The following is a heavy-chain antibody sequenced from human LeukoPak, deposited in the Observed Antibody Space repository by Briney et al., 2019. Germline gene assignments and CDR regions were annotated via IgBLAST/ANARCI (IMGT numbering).Heavy chain of an antibody. CDR1: GFSINTYN. D-gene: IGHD1-1*01. CDR3: AKGLERESRLDS. V-gene: IGHV3-23*01. Sequence: PGQSLRLSCDASGFSINTYNMYWVRQAPGQGLEWVSGIRNSDGMTYYADSVRGRFTISTDNSKNTLYLQMNSLRAEDTALYYCAKGLERESRLDSWGQGTLVTVSS. CDR2: IRNSDGMT. J-gene: IGHJ4*02.